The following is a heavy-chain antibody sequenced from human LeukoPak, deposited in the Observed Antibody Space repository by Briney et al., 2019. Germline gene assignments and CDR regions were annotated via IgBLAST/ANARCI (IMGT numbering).Heavy chain of an antibody. Sequence: AGGSLRLSCAASGFTFSSYWMNWVRQAPGKGLVWVSRIASDGSSTTYADSVKGRFSISRDNAKNTLYLQMNSLRAEDTAVYYCARAASSGWYQSWFDPWGQGTLVTVSS. CDR1: GFTFSSYW. CDR3: ARAASSGWYQSWFDP. D-gene: IGHD6-19*01. J-gene: IGHJ5*02. CDR2: IASDGSST. V-gene: IGHV3-74*01.